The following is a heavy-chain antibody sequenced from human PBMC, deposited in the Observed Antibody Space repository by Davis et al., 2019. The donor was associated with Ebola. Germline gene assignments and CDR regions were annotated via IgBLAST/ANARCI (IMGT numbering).Heavy chain of an antibody. J-gene: IGHJ4*02. V-gene: IGHV4-59*01. CDR2: IYYSGST. D-gene: IGHD3-10*01. CDR1: GGSIRSYY. CDR3: ARSPRFGELFRAFDY. Sequence: PSETLSLTCPVSGGSIRSYYWSWIRQPPGKGLEWIGYIYYSGSTNYNPSLKSRVTISVDTSKNQFSLKLSSVTAADTAVYYCARSPRFGELFRAFDYWGQGTLVTVSS.